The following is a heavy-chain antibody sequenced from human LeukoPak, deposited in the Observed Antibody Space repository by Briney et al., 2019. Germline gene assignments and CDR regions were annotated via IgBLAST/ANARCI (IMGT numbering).Heavy chain of an antibody. CDR3: ARKHWGNSGNYYPFDY. J-gene: IGHJ4*02. CDR2: IYYTGST. V-gene: IGHV4-39*01. Sequence: PSETLSLTCTVSGGSISSSSYYWGCLRQPPGKGLESIVSIYYTGSTYYNPSLKSRVTISVDTSKNQCSLKLSSVTAAGTAVYYCARKHWGNSGNYYPFDYWGQGTPVTVSS. CDR1: GGSISSSSYY. D-gene: IGHD1-26*01.